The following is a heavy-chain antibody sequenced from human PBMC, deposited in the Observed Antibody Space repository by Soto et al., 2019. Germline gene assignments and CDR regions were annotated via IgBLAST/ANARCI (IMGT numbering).Heavy chain of an antibody. CDR3: ARGYCSSTIWFIWDNWFDP. J-gene: IGHJ5*02. CDR1: GGSISSYY. V-gene: IGHV4-59*01. CDR2: IYYSGRT. Sequence: QVQLQESGPGLVKPSETLSLTCTVSGGSISSYYWSWIRQPPGKGLEWIGYIYYSGRTNYNPSLKSRVTISLDTSKYQFSLKLSSVTAADRAVYYCARGYCSSTIWFIWDNWFDPWGQGTLVTVSS. D-gene: IGHD2-2*01.